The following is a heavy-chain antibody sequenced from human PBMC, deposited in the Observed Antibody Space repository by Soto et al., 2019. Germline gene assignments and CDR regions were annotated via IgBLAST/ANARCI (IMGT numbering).Heavy chain of an antibody. Sequence: PSETLSLTCPVSGGSISSGDSSWSWVRQSPGKGLEWIGHIYNSGITYYNPSLKSRVVISIDTSRNPFSLRLNSLTAPDRAVYFFARRVTVFGLVSRFLSAPRGQGTVVTVSS. D-gene: IGHD3-3*01. J-gene: IGHJ5*02. CDR1: GGSISSGDSS. CDR2: IYNSGIT. CDR3: ARRVTVFGLVSRFLSAP. V-gene: IGHV4-30-4*01.